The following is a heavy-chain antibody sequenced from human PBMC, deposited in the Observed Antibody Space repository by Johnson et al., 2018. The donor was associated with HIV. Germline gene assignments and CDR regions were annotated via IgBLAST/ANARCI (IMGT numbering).Heavy chain of an antibody. J-gene: IGHJ3*02. CDR3: ARSMTTVTVAFDI. CDR1: GFTFSSYG. V-gene: IGHV3-30*02. Sequence: QVQLVESGGGVVQPGGSLKLSCAASGFTFSSYGIHWVRQAPGKGLEWVALIRYDGSNKYYADSVKGRFTISRDNSKNTLYLQMNSLRAEDTAVYYCARSMTTVTVAFDIWGQGTMVTVSS. CDR2: IRYDGSNK. D-gene: IGHD4-17*01.